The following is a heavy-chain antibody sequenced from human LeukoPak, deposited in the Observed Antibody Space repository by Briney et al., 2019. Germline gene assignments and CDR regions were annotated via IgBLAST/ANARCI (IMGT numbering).Heavy chain of an antibody. CDR1: GCTFTSYG. CDR2: ISAYNGNT. CDR3: AREGSDYYGSGSYYNHFDY. D-gene: IGHD3-10*01. V-gene: IGHV1-18*04. J-gene: IGHJ4*02. Sequence: GASVKVPCKASGCTFTSYGISWVRQAPGQGLEWMGWISAYNGNTNYAQKLQGRVTMTTDTSTSTAYMELRSLRSDDTAVYYCAREGSDYYGSGSYYNHFDYWGQGTLVTVSS.